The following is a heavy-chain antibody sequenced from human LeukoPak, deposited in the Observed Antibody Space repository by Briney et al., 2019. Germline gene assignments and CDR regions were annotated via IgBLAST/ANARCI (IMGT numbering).Heavy chain of an antibody. J-gene: IGHJ4*02. CDR3: AKSTYYDYVWGSYRRRFGY. V-gene: IGHV3-64*01. CDR1: GFAFSSYA. Sequence: GGSLRLSCAASGFAFSSYAMHWVRQAPGKGLEYVSAISSNGGSTYYANSVKDRFTISRDNSKNTLYLQMGSLRAEDMAVYYCAKSTYYDYVWGSYRRRFGYWGQGTLVTVSS. D-gene: IGHD3-16*02. CDR2: ISSNGGST.